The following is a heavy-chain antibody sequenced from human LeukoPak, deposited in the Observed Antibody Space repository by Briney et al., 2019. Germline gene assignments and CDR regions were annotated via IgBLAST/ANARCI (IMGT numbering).Heavy chain of an antibody. Sequence: GGSLRLSCAASGLTFSSHWMHWVRQAPGKGLEWVSAISNNGGYTYYADSVQGRFTISRDNSKSTLCLQMNSLRAEDTAVYYCAKQLGYCSDGSCYFPYWGQGTLVTVSS. J-gene: IGHJ4*02. CDR2: ISNNGGYT. V-gene: IGHV3-23*01. D-gene: IGHD2-15*01. CDR1: GLTFSSHW. CDR3: AKQLGYCSDGSCYFPY.